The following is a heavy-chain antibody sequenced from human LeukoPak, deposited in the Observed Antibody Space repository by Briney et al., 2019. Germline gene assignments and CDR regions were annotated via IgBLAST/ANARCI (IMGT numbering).Heavy chain of an antibody. V-gene: IGHV1-2*02. CDR2: INPNSGGT. D-gene: IGHD1-26*01. J-gene: IGHJ4*02. CDR3: ARVVGATTGIDY. Sequence: ASVKVSCKASGYTFTGYYMHWVRQAPGQGLEWMGWINPNSGGTNYAQKFQGRVTMTRDTSISTAYMELSRLRSDDTAVYCCARVVGATTGIDYWGQGTLVTVSS. CDR1: GYTFTGYY.